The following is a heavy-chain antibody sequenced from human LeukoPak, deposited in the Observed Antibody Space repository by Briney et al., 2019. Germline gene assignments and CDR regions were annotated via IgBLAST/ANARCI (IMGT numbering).Heavy chain of an antibody. J-gene: IGHJ4*02. D-gene: IGHD6-6*01. CDR3: AKELDPYSSSPGAFDY. CDR2: ISWNSGSI. Sequence: QPVGSLRLSCAASGFTFDDYAMHWVRQAPGKGLEWVSGISWNSGSIGYADSVKGRFTISRDNAKNSLYLQMNSLRAEDMALYYCAKELDPYSSSPGAFDYWGQGTLVTVSS. V-gene: IGHV3-9*03. CDR1: GFTFDDYA.